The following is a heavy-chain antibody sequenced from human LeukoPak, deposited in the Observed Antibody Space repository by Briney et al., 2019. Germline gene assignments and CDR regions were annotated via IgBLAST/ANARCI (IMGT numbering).Heavy chain of an antibody. CDR1: GGSISSSSYY. CDR3: ARTDWGGYYFDN. Sequence: SETLSLTCTVTGGSISSSSYYWCWIRQPPGKGLEWIGSIYYSGSTYYNPSLKSRVTISVDTSKNQFSLKLSSVTAADTAVYYCARTDWGGYYFDNWGQGTLVTVSS. D-gene: IGHD3-16*01. CDR2: IYYSGST. V-gene: IGHV4-39*01. J-gene: IGHJ4*02.